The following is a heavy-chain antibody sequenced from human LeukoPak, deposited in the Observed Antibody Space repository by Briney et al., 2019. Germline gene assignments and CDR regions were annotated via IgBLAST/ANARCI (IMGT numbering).Heavy chain of an antibody. V-gene: IGHV3-23*01. CDR3: ARVSSSWYVNDY. D-gene: IGHD6-13*01. CDR1: GFTFSSYA. J-gene: IGHJ4*02. Sequence: QPGRSLRLSCAASGFTFSSYAMSWVRHPPGKGLEWGSAISGSGGSTYYADSVKGRYTISRDNSKNTLYLQMNNLRAEDTAVYYCARVSSSWYVNDYWGQGALVAVSS. CDR2: ISGSGGST.